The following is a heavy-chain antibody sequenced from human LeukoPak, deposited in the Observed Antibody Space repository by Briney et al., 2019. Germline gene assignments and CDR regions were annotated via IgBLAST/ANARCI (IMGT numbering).Heavy chain of an antibody. CDR3: AKDLVGSGWYSWFDY. CDR1: GFTFDDYA. Sequence: GGSLRLSCAASGFTFDDYAMHWVRQAPGKGLEWVSGISWNSGSIGYADSVKGRFTISRDNAKNSLYLQMNSLRAEDTAVYYCAKDLVGSGWYSWFDYWGQGTLVTVSS. J-gene: IGHJ4*02. D-gene: IGHD6-19*01. V-gene: IGHV3-9*01. CDR2: ISWNSGSI.